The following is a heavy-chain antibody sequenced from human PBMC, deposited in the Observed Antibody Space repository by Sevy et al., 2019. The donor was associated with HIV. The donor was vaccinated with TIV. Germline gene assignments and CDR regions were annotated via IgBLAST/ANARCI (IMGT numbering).Heavy chain of an antibody. Sequence: GGSLRLSCAASGFTFSSYGMHWVRQAPGKGLEWVAIISYDGSNKYYAYSVKGRFAISRDNSNNTLYLQMNSLRAEETAVYYCAKDLSDRGYSYGGDYWGQGTLVTVSS. CDR2: ISYDGSNK. J-gene: IGHJ4*02. V-gene: IGHV3-30*18. CDR1: GFTFSSYG. CDR3: AKDLSDRGYSYGGDY. D-gene: IGHD5-18*01.